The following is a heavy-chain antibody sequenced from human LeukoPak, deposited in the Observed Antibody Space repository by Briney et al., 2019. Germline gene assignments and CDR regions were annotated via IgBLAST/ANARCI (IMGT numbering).Heavy chain of an antibody. CDR2: IYSTGST. D-gene: IGHD6-13*01. CDR3: ARQIASAGTAGFDF. Sequence: SETLSLTCTVSGGSISSYYWSWIRQPAGKGLEWIGRIYSTGSTNYNPSLKSRVTMSVDTSKNQSSLRLRSVTAADTAVYYCARQIASAGTAGFDFWGQGALVTVSS. CDR1: GGSISSYY. V-gene: IGHV4-4*07. J-gene: IGHJ4*02.